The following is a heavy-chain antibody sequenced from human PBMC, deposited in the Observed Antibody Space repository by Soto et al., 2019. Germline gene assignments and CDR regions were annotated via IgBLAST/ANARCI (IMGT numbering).Heavy chain of an antibody. J-gene: IGHJ6*03. V-gene: IGHV3-48*01. CDR3: AKDKRYGDRYNYSYVDV. Sequence: EVQVVESGGGLVQAGGSLRLSCGASGFTFSSHSMNWVRQAPGKGLEWLSYISSTSFTIHYADSVKGRFTISRDNAKNSLYLQMNSLRGEDTAVYFCAKDKRYGDRYNYSYVDVWCKGTTVTVSS. CDR2: ISSTSFTI. CDR1: GFTFSSHS. D-gene: IGHD4-17*01.